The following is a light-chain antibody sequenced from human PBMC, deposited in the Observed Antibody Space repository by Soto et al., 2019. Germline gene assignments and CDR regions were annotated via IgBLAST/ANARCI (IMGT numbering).Light chain of an antibody. Sequence: EIVMTQSPATLSVSPGERATLSCRASQSVSRNLAWYRQKPGQAPRLLIYGASTRATATPARFSGSGSGTEFTLTISSLQSEDFAVYYWQHYNGWPYTFGQGTKLEIK. CDR2: GAS. CDR3: QHYNGWPYT. J-gene: IGKJ2*01. V-gene: IGKV3-15*01. CDR1: QSVSRN.